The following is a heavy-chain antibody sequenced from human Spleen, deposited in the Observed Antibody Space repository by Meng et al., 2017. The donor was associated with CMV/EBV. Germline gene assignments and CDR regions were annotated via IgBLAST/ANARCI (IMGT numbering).Heavy chain of an antibody. Sequence: SETLSLTCAVSGGSISSSNWWSWVRQPPGKGLEWIGSIYDSGSTYYNPSLKSRLTIYVDTSKSQFSLKLTSVTAADTAVYYCARHTSKYSTSWPVKDWGQGTLVTVSS. V-gene: IGHV4-39*01. CDR3: ARHTSKYSTSWPVKD. D-gene: IGHD2-2*01. J-gene: IGHJ4*02. CDR1: GGSISSSNW. CDR2: IYDSGST.